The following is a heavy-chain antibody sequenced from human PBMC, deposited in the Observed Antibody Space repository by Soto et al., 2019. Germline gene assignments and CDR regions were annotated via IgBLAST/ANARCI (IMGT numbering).Heavy chain of an antibody. CDR1: CATIASGDCF. CDR2: IFYTAST. Sequence: PSETLSFTCGVCCATIASGDCFWSWIRQPPGKGLGWIGAIFYTASTSYSPYLKSRASMSMDTSKTLFSLRLRSLTAADTAVYFCARVKATLYRHYYFDYWGQGTPVTVS. D-gene: IGHD5-12*01. CDR3: ARVKATLYRHYYFDY. V-gene: IGHV4-30-4*01. J-gene: IGHJ4*02.